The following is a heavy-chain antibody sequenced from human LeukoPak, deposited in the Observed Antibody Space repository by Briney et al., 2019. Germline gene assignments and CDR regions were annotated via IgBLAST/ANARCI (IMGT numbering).Heavy chain of an antibody. CDR1: GFTFSSYA. CDR2: ISYDGSNK. Sequence: PGRSLRLSCAASGFTFSSYAMHWVRQAPGKGLEWVAVISYDGSNKYYADSVKGRFTISRDNSRNTLYLQMNSLRAEDTAVYYCARGLVGAIHYFDYWGQGTLVTVSS. D-gene: IGHD1-26*01. J-gene: IGHJ4*02. CDR3: ARGLVGAIHYFDY. V-gene: IGHV3-30-3*01.